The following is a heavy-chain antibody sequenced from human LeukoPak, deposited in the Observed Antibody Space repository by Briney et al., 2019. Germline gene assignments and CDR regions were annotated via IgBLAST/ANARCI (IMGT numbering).Heavy chain of an antibody. V-gene: IGHV3-7*03. CDR3: ASALNYYDSSGYYYDY. Sequence: GGSLRLSCAASGFPFSSYSMTWVRQAPGKGLEWVANIKPDGTTKFYVDSVKGRFTISRDNSKNTLYLQMNSLRAEDTAVYYCASALNYYDSSGYYYDYWGQGTLVTVSS. J-gene: IGHJ4*02. D-gene: IGHD3-22*01. CDR1: GFPFSSYS. CDR2: IKPDGTTK.